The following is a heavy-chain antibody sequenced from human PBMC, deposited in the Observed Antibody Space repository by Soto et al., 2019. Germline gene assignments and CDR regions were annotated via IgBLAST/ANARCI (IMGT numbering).Heavy chain of an antibody. Sequence: PSETLSLTCTVSGDSISSSNYYWAWIRQPPGKGLEWIGSIYYSGSTYHNPSLKSRLTISVDTSKNQFSLKLSSVTAADTAVYYCSRHVRRDYNMDVWGQGTTVTVSS. D-gene: IGHD2-8*01. V-gene: IGHV4-39*01. CDR3: SRHVRRDYNMDV. J-gene: IGHJ6*02. CDR1: GDSISSSNYY. CDR2: IYYSGST.